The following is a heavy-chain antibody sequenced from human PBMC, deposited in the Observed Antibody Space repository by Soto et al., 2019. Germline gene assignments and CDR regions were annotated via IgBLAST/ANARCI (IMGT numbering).Heavy chain of an antibody. Sequence: EVQLLESGGGLVQPGGSLRLSCAASGFTFSSYAMSWVRQAPGKGLEWVSTISGSGGNAYYADSVKGRFTISRDNSKNTRHLQINSLRADYTAVYYCAKDGASGSYPPYYYYGMDVWGQGTTVTVSS. CDR3: AKDGASGSYPPYYYYGMDV. V-gene: IGHV3-23*01. J-gene: IGHJ6*02. CDR2: ISGSGGNA. CDR1: GFTFSSYA. D-gene: IGHD1-26*01.